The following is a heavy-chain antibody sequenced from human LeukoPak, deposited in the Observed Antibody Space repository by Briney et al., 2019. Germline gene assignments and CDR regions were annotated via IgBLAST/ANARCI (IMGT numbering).Heavy chain of an antibody. CDR2: IIPIFGTA. Sequence: SVKVSCKASGGTFSSYAISWLRQAPGQGLEWMGRIIPIFGTANYAQKFQGRVTITTDESTGTAYMELSSLRSEDTAVYYCARYYCSGGSCYPYDAFDIWGQGTMVTVSS. D-gene: IGHD2-15*01. CDR3: ARYYCSGGSCYPYDAFDI. J-gene: IGHJ3*02. CDR1: GGTFSSYA. V-gene: IGHV1-69*05.